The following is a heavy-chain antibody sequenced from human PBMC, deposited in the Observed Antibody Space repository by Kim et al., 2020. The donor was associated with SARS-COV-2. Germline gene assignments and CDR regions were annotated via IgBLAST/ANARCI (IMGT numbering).Heavy chain of an antibody. Sequence: SETLSLTCTVSGGSISSGDYYWSWIRQPPGKGLEWIGYIYYSGSTYYNPSLKSRVTISVDTSKNQFSLKLSSVTAADTAVYYCARSIVGAREPFDYWGQGTLVTVSS. V-gene: IGHV4-30-4*01. J-gene: IGHJ4*02. D-gene: IGHD1-26*01. CDR1: GGSISSGDYY. CDR2: IYYSGST. CDR3: ARSIVGAREPFDY.